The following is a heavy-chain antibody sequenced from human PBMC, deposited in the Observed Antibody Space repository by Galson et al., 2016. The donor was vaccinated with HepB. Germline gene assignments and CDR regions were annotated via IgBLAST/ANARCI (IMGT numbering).Heavy chain of an antibody. D-gene: IGHD3-10*01. CDR3: ARGANRGRPFDY. Sequence: SLRLSCAASGFTFSSYWMSWVRQAPGKGLEWVANVKRDGSERYYVDSVKGRFTISRDNAKNSLFLQMNSLRVEATAVYYCARGANRGRPFDYWGQGTLVTVSS. J-gene: IGHJ4*02. CDR1: GFTFSSYW. CDR2: VKRDGSER. V-gene: IGHV3-7*03.